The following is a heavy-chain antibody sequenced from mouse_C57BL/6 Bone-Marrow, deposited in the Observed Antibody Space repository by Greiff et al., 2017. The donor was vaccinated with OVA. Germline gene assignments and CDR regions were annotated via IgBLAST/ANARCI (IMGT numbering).Heavy chain of an antibody. CDR3: AEELANWGG. D-gene: IGHD4-1*01. CDR2: ITHSGDT. Sequence: VQLQESGPGLVKPSQSLFLTCSLTGFPITSGYYWIWIRQSPGKPLEWMGYITHSGDTFYNPSLQSPISITRETSKNQFFLQLSSVTTEDTAMYYCAEELANWGGGGQGTTLTVSS. V-gene: IGHV12-3*01. J-gene: IGHJ2*01. CDR1: GFPITSGYY.